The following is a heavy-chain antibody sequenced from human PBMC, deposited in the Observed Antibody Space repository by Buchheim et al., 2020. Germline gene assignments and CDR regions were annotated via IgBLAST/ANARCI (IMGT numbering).Heavy chain of an antibody. V-gene: IGHV4-59*01. Sequence: QVQLQESGPGLVEPSETLSLTCTVSGDSITSYYCSWIRQPPGKGLEWIGYMYYSGNSNYNPSLKSRVTISVDPSKNQFSLKRSSVTAADTAVYYCVAGHSSAWRNFDFWGQG. CDR2: MYYSGNS. CDR3: VAGHSSAWRNFDF. J-gene: IGHJ4*02. CDR1: GDSITSYY. D-gene: IGHD6-19*01.